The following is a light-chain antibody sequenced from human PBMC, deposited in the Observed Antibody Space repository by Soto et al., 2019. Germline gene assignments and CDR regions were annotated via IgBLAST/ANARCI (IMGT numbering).Light chain of an antibody. CDR2: LEGSGSY. V-gene: IGLV4-60*02. J-gene: IGLJ2*01. Sequence: QPVLTQSSSASASLGSSVKLTCTLSSGHSSYIIAWHQQQPGKAPRYLMKLEGSGSYNKGSGVPDRFSGSSSGADRYLTISNLQFEDEADYYCETWDSNTRVFGGGTKLIVL. CDR1: SGHSSYI. CDR3: ETWDSNTRV.